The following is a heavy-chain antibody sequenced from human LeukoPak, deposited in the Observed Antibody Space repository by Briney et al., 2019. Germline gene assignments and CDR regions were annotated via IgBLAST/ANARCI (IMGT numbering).Heavy chain of an antibody. D-gene: IGHD1-14*01. CDR1: GYTFTGYY. CDR3: ARVGPWVNPDYYYYYMDV. J-gene: IGHJ6*03. CDR2: INPNSGGT. V-gene: IGHV1-2*02. Sequence: ASVKVSCKASGYTFTGYYMHWVRQAPGQGLEWMGWINPNSGGTNYAQKFQGRVTMTRDTSISTAYMELSRVRSDDTAVYYCARVGPWVNPDYYYYYMDVWGKGTTVIVSS.